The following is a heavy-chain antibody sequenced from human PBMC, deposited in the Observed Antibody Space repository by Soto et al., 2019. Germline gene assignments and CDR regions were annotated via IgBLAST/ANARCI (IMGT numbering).Heavy chain of an antibody. CDR1: GYTFTGYY. CDR3: ARERITMVRGEGSYYYGMDV. D-gene: IGHD3-10*01. CDR2: INPNSGGT. V-gene: IGHV1-2*04. Sequence: ASVKVSCKASGYTFTGYYMHWVRQAPGQGLEWMGWINPNSGGTNYAQKFQGWVTMTRDTSISTAYMELSRLRSDDTAVYYCARERITMVRGEGSYYYGMDVWGLGTTVTVSS. J-gene: IGHJ6*02.